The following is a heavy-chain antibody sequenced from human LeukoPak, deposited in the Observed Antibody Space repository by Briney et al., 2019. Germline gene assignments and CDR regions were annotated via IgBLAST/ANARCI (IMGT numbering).Heavy chain of an antibody. J-gene: IGHJ4*02. D-gene: IGHD3-3*01. Sequence: SGGSLRLSCAASGFTFSYYGLSWVRQAPGKGLEWVSGFGHNGGITYADSVKGRFTISRDNSKNTLYLQMNSLRAEDTAVYFCAKQAGWGGYFSFLPFDFWGQGTLVTVSS. V-gene: IGHV3-23*01. CDR1: GFTFSYYG. CDR2: FGHNGGIT. CDR3: AKQAGWGGYFSFLPFDF.